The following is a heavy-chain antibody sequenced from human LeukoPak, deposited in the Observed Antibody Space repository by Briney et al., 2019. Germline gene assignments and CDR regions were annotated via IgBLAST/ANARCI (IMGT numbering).Heavy chain of an antibody. CDR2: FYYNGNT. Sequence: SETLSLTCNVSGGSVSSSSYYWGWIRQPPGKGLEWIGSFYYNGNTYYNPSLKSRVTISVDTSKNQFSLNLSSVTAADTAVYYCARPLIPYYYYYYIDVWGKGTTVTVSS. V-gene: IGHV4-39*01. CDR1: GGSVSSSSYY. J-gene: IGHJ6*03. D-gene: IGHD2-2*02. CDR3: ARPLIPYYYYYYIDV.